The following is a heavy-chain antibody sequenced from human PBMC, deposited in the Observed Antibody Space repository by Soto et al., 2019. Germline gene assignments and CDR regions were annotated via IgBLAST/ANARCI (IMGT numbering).Heavy chain of an antibody. CDR1: GDTFSSYA. Sequence: QVRLVQSGAEVKKPGSSVKVSCKASGDTFSSYAISWVRQAPGKGLEWMGKIIPTFGKTNYAQKFQGRLTISADDSTSTAYMELSSLVSEDTAVYYCARDPLSSFAMDVWGQGTTVTVSS. CDR3: ARDPLSSFAMDV. D-gene: IGHD3-10*02. J-gene: IGHJ6*02. V-gene: IGHV1-69*18. CDR2: IIPTFGKT.